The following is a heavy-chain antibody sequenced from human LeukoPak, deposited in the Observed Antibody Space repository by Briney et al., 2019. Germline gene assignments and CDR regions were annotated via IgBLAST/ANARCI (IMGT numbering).Heavy chain of an antibody. CDR1: GGSINSYY. CDR2: IYYSGST. J-gene: IGHJ4*02. D-gene: IGHD1-26*01. V-gene: IGHV4-59*08. CDR3: ARHSVSSPHYFDC. Sequence: SETLSLTCTVSGGSINSYYWSWLRQPPGKGLEWIGFIYYSGSTHYKSSLKSRVTISVDTSKNQFSLRLSSVTAADTAVYYCARHSVSSPHYFDCRGQGTLVTVSS.